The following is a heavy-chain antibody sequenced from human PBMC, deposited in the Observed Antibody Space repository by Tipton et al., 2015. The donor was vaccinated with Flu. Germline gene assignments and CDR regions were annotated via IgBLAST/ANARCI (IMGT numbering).Heavy chain of an antibody. Sequence: TLSLTCAVYSGSVSGDYWSWIRQPPGKGLEWIGEINHSRRTNYNPSLKSRVTISVDTSKNQFSLKLSSVNAADTAVYYCARHGGYYFDYWGQGTLVTVSS. J-gene: IGHJ4*02. D-gene: IGHD4-23*01. CDR2: INHSRRT. CDR3: ARHGGYYFDY. CDR1: SGSVSGDY. V-gene: IGHV4-34*01.